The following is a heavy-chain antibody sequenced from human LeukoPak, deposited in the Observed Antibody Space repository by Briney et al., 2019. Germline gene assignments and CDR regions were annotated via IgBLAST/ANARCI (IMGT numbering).Heavy chain of an antibody. Sequence: GGSLRLSCAASGFTFDDYAMHWVRQAPGKGLEWVSGISWNSGSIGYADSVKGRFTISRDNAKNSLYLQMNSLRAEDTAVYYCARVPLRYFDWLSPGDYFDYWGQGTLVTVSS. D-gene: IGHD3-9*01. CDR2: ISWNSGSI. CDR3: ARVPLRYFDWLSPGDYFDY. CDR1: GFTFDDYA. V-gene: IGHV3-9*01. J-gene: IGHJ4*02.